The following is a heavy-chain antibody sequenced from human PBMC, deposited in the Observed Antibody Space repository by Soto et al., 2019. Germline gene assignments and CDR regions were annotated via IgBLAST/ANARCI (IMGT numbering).Heavy chain of an antibody. CDR3: TRESVKN. CDR1: GFTFSSYS. CDR2: ISSSSSYI. V-gene: IGHV3-21*01. Sequence: EVQLVESGGGLVKPGGSLRLSCAASGFTFSSYSMNWVRQAPGKGLEWVSSISSSSSYIYYADSVKGRFTISRDNAKNSQYLQMNSVRGDDTAVYCCTRESVKNWGQGTLVTVSS. D-gene: IGHD3-16*02. J-gene: IGHJ4*01.